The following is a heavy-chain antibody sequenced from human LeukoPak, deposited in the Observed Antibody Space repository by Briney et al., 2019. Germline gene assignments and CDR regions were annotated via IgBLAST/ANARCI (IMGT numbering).Heavy chain of an antibody. D-gene: IGHD2-15*01. Sequence: ASETLSLTCAVYGGSFSGYYWSWIRQPPGKGLEWIGEINHSGSTNYNPSLKSRVTISVDTSKNQFSLKLSPVTAADTAVYYCARGGRAATYWGQGTLVTVSP. J-gene: IGHJ4*02. CDR2: INHSGST. CDR3: ARGGRAATY. CDR1: GGSFSGYY. V-gene: IGHV4-34*01.